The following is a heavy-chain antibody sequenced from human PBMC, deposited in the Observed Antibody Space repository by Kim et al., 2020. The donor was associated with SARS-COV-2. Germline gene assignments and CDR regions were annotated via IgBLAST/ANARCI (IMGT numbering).Heavy chain of an antibody. D-gene: IGHD6-19*01. CDR1: GFTFSSHS. J-gene: IGHJ6*02. Sequence: GGSLRLSCAASGFTFSSHSMKWVRQAPGKGLEWVSYISSGSSTIDYADSVKGRFTISRDNAKNSMYLQMNSLRAEDTAVYYCARRRSSGRAGMDVWGQG. CDR3: ARRRSSGRAGMDV. V-gene: IGHV3-48*04. CDR2: ISSGSSTI.